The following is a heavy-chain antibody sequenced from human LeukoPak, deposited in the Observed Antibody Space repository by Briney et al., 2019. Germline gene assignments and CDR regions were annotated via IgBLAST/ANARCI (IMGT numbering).Heavy chain of an antibody. D-gene: IGHD5-18*01. CDR2: ISWNSGSI. CDR3: AKEYSYGYVGFDY. Sequence: GRSLKLSCAASGFTFDDYAMHWVRQAPGKGLEWVSGISWNSGSIGYADSVKGRFTISRDNAKNSLYLQMNSLRAEDTALYYCAKEYSYGYVGFDYWGQGTLVTVSS. J-gene: IGHJ4*02. V-gene: IGHV3-9*01. CDR1: GFTFDDYA.